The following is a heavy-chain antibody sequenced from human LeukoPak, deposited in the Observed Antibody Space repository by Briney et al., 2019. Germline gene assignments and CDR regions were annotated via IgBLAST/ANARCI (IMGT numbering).Heavy chain of an antibody. Sequence: HPGRSLRLSCAASGFTFSSYAMHWVRQAPGKGLEWVAVISYDGSNKYYADSVKGRFTISRDNSKNTLYLQMNSLRAEDTAVYYCARDVVGATHPARSAFDIWGQGTMVTVSS. V-gene: IGHV3-30-3*01. D-gene: IGHD1-26*01. CDR2: ISYDGSNK. CDR3: ARDVVGATHPARSAFDI. CDR1: GFTFSSYA. J-gene: IGHJ3*02.